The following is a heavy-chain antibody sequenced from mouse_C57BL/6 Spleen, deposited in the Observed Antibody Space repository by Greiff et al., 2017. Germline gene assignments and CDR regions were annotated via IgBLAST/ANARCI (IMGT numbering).Heavy chain of an antibody. J-gene: IGHJ4*01. Sequence: EVKVVESGGGLVKPGGSLKLSCAASGFTFSSYAMSWVRQTPEKRLEWVATISDGGSYTYYPDNVKGRFTISRDNVKNNLYLQMSHLKSEDTAMYYCARDTDEGAMDYWGQGTSVTVSS. CDR2: ISDGGSYT. CDR1: GFTFSSYA. V-gene: IGHV5-4*01. D-gene: IGHD1-1*01. CDR3: ARDTDEGAMDY.